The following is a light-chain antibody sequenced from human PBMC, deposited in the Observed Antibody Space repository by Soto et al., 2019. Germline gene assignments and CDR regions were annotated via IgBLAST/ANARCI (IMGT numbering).Light chain of an antibody. J-gene: IGLJ3*02. Sequence: QSALTQPRSVSGSPGQSVTISCTGTSSDVGGYNSVSWYQQHPGKAPTLMIYDVTKRPSGVPDHFSGSKFGYTASLTISGLQAEDEADYFCCSYAGSYTWVFGGGTKLTVL. CDR1: SSDVGGYNS. CDR2: DVT. V-gene: IGLV2-11*01. CDR3: CSYAGSYTWV.